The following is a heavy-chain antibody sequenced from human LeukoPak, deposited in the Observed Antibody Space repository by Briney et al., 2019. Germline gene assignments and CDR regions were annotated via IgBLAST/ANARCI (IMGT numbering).Heavy chain of an antibody. CDR2: ITTSSSYI. CDR1: GFTFSSYS. V-gene: IGHV3-21*01. J-gene: IGHJ5*02. Sequence: GGSLRLSCAASGFTFSSYSMNWVRQAPEKGLEWVSSITTSSSYIYYADSVKGRFTISRDNAKNSLYLQMNSLRAEDTAVYYCARFDCSSTSCYSNWFDPWGQGTLVTVSS. D-gene: IGHD2-2*01. CDR3: ARFDCSSTSCYSNWFDP.